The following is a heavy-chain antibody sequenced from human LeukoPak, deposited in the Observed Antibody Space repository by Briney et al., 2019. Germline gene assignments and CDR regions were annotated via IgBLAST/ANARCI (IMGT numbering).Heavy chain of an antibody. D-gene: IGHD2-2*01. V-gene: IGHV6-1*01. CDR2: TYYGSTWYN. J-gene: IGHJ5*02. CDR3: ARRLTQYDCFDP. Sequence: SQTLSLTCAISGDSVSSNSVTWNWIRQSPSRGLEWLGRTYYGSTWYNDYVVSVRGRITVNPDTSKNQFSLHLNSVTPEDTAVYYCARRLTQYDCFDPWGQGILVTVSS. CDR1: GDSVSSNSVT.